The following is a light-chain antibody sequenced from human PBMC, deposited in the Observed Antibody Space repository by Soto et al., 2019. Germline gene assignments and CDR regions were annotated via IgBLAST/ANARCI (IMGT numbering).Light chain of an antibody. CDR1: QTIDNT. Sequence: EIVMTQSPATLSLSPGERATISCRASQTIDNTLAWYQRKPGQAPRLLIYDASTRATGVPARFSGSGSGTDFTLTISSLQSEDFAGYYCQHYNYWPYTFGQGTKVEIK. J-gene: IGKJ2*01. V-gene: IGKV3-15*01. CDR2: DAS. CDR3: QHYNYWPYT.